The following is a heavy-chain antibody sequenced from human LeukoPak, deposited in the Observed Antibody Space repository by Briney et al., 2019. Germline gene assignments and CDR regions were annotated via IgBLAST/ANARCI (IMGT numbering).Heavy chain of an antibody. Sequence: GASVKVSCKVSGYTLTELSMHWVRQAPGKGLEWMGGFDPEDGETIYAQKYQGRVTMTEDTSTDTAYMELSSLRSEDTAVYYCAAHTGIVGATEVHAFDIWGQGTMVTVSS. V-gene: IGHV1-24*01. J-gene: IGHJ3*02. CDR2: FDPEDGET. CDR1: GYTLTELS. D-gene: IGHD1-26*01. CDR3: AAHTGIVGATEVHAFDI.